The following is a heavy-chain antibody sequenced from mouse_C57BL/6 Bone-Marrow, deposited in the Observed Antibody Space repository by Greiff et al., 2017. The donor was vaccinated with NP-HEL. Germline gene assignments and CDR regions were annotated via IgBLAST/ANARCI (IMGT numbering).Heavy chain of an antibody. CDR2: IDPSDSYT. J-gene: IGHJ2*01. CDR1: GYTFTSYW. CDR3: ARNWDVDY. D-gene: IGHD4-1*01. V-gene: IGHV1-59*01. Sequence: VQLQQPGAELVRPGTSVKLSCKASGYTFTSYWMHWVKQRPGQGLEWIGVIDPSDSYTNYNQKFKGKATLTVDTSSSTAYMQLSSLTSEDSAVYYCARNWDVDYWGQGTTLTVSS.